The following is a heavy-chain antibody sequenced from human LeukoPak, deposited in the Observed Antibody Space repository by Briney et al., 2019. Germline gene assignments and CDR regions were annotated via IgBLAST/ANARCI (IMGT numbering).Heavy chain of an antibody. CDR1: GGTFSSYA. D-gene: IGHD3-3*01. CDR3: ARGSTIFGVVILDY. J-gene: IGHJ4*02. CDR2: IIPIFGTA. Sequence: SVKVSCKASGGTFSSYAISWVRQAPGQGLEWMGRIIPIFGTANYAQKFRGRVTITTDESTSTAYMELSSLRSEDTAVYYCARGSTIFGVVILDYWGQGTLVTVSS. V-gene: IGHV1-69*05.